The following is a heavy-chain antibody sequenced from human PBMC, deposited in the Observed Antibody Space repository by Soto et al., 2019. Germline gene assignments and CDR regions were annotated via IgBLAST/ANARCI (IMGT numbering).Heavy chain of an antibody. CDR1: EFTFSDYY. J-gene: IGHJ4*02. V-gene: IGHV3-11*01. D-gene: IGHD3-10*01. Sequence: GGSLRLSCAASEFTFSDYYMSWIRQAPGKGLEWVSYISSRGSSIYYADSVKGRFTISRDNAKNSLYLQMDSLRADDTAVYYCARSGYGAGNYFRLDYWGQGSLVTVSS. CDR2: ISSRGSSI. CDR3: ARSGYGAGNYFRLDY.